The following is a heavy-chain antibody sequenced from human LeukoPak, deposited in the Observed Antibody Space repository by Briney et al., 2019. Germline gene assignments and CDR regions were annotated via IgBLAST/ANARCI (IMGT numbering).Heavy chain of an antibody. CDR1: GDSVSNDVYY. V-gene: IGHV4-61*08. J-gene: IGHJ4*02. CDR2: IIYSGTT. CDR3: ARVGARRGHY. Sequence: SETLSLTCTVSGDSVSNDVYYWSWIRQPPGKGLEWIGYIIYSGTTKYNPSLKNRVTISLDTSTNQFSLKVTSVTAADTAVYYCARVGARRGHYWGQGTMVTVSS. D-gene: IGHD3-10*01.